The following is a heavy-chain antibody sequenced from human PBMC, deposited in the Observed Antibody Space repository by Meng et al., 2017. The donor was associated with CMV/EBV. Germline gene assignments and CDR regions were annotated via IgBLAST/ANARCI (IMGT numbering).Heavy chain of an antibody. V-gene: IGHV3-53*01. CDR3: ARAECSSTSCYSFDY. CDR2: IYSGGST. J-gene: IGHJ4*02. Sequence: GGSLRLSCAASGFTVSSNYMSWVRQAPGKGLEWVSVIYSGGSTYYADSVKGRFTISRDNAKNSLYLQMNSLRAEDTALYYCARAECSSTSCYSFDYWGQGTLVTVSS. D-gene: IGHD2-2*02. CDR1: GFTVSSNY.